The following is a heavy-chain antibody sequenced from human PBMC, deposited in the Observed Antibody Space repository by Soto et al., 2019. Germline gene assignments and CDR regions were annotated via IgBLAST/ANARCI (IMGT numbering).Heavy chain of an antibody. CDR3: ARAHDFWGGRQQPIDS. CDR1: GGSFRGFY. V-gene: IGHV4-34*01. D-gene: IGHD3-3*01. Sequence: QVQLQQWGAGLLKPSETLSLTCAVSGGSFRGFYWTWIRQSPGKGLEWLGDINHVGITNSNPSLKRRVSIPVDTSKSQFSLKLSSVTAADTAVYYCARAHDFWGGRQQPIDSWGQGTLVTVSS. CDR2: INHVGIT. J-gene: IGHJ4*02.